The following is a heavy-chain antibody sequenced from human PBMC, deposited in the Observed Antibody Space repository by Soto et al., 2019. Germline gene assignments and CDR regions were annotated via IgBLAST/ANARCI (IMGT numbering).Heavy chain of an antibody. CDR2: ISYDGSNK. V-gene: IGHV3-30-3*01. CDR1: GFTFSSYA. D-gene: IGHD1-26*01. J-gene: IGHJ4*02. Sequence: GGSLRLSCAASGFTFSSYAMHWVRQAPGKGLEWVAVISYDGSNKYYADSVKGRFTISRDNSKNTLYLQMNSLRAEDTVVYYCARGPSGSYYSRLNFDYWGQGTLVTVSS. CDR3: ARGPSGSYYSRLNFDY.